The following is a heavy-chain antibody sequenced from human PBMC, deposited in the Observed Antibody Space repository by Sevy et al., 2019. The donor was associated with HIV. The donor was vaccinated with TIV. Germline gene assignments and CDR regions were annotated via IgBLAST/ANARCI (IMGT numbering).Heavy chain of an antibody. CDR3: ARAAGNFDY. J-gene: IGHJ4*02. CDR2: FDPEDGER. V-gene: IGHV1-24*01. D-gene: IGHD6-13*01. CDR1: RYSLNKFS. Sequence: ASVKVSCRISRYSLNKFSMHWVRQAPGKGLEWMGSFDPEDGERIYAQKFQGRFSMTEDTSTDTAYMELSSLRPDDTAVYYCARAAGNFDYWGQGTLVTVSS.